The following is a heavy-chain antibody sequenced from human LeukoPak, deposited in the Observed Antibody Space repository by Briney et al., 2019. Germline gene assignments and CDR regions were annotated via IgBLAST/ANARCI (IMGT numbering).Heavy chain of an antibody. V-gene: IGHV3-30*18. Sequence: GGSLRLSCAASGFTFSSCGMHWVRQAPGKGLEWVAVISYDGSNKYYADSVKGRFTISRDNSKNTLYLQMNSLRAEDTAVYYCAKGQRITIFGVVRRASRFDYWGQGTLVTVSS. CDR2: ISYDGSNK. J-gene: IGHJ4*02. CDR1: GFTFSSCG. D-gene: IGHD3-3*01. CDR3: AKGQRITIFGVVRRASRFDY.